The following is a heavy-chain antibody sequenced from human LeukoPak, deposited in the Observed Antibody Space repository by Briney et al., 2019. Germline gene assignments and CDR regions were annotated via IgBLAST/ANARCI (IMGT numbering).Heavy chain of an antibody. D-gene: IGHD6-19*01. J-gene: IGHJ4*02. Sequence: SVKVSCKASGGTFSSYAISWVRQAPGQGLEWMGGIIPIFGTANYAQKFQGRVTITADESTSTAYMELSSLRSEDMAVYYCARVGMAVAGTFDYWGQGTLVTVSS. CDR1: GGTFSSYA. CDR3: ARVGMAVAGTFDY. CDR2: IIPIFGTA. V-gene: IGHV1-69*13.